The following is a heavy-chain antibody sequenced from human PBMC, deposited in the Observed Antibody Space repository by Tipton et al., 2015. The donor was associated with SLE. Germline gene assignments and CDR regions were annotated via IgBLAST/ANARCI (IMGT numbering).Heavy chain of an antibody. CDR3: ARGNYDFRGRTFDI. V-gene: IGHV4-4*08. Sequence: TLSLTCSVSGGSINNYYWNWNRQTQGKGLEWIGYIYSSGGTDYNPSLKSRLTISVETSKNQFSLKLTSVTAADTAVYYCARGNYDFRGRTFDIWGQGTMVTVSS. CDR2: IYSSGGT. J-gene: IGHJ3*02. D-gene: IGHD3-3*01. CDR1: GGSINNYY.